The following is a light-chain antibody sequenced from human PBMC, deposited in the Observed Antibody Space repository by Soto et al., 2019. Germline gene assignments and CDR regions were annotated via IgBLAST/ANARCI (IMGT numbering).Light chain of an antibody. Sequence: ENELTQSPGTLSLSPGERATLSCRASQSVRSSYLAWYQQRPGHAPRLLIYGASTRATDIPDRFSGSGSGTDFTLTISSLEPEDFAMFYCQQYGSSPYTFGQGTKLEI. CDR3: QQYGSSPYT. CDR1: QSVRSSY. J-gene: IGKJ2*01. CDR2: GAS. V-gene: IGKV3-20*01.